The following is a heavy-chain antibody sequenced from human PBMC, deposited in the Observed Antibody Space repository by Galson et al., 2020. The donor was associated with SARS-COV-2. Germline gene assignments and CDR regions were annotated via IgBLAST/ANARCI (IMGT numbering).Heavy chain of an antibody. V-gene: IGHV4-39*01. J-gene: IGHJ4*02. CDR1: GGSISSSSYY. CDR3: ARNYDILTLPSYYFDS. Sequence: SETLSLTCTVSGGSISSSSYYWGWIRQPPGKGLEWIGSIYYSGSTYYNPSLKSRVTISVDTSKNQFSLKLSSVTAADTAVYYCARNYDILTLPSYYFDSGGQGPLVTVSS. CDR2: IYYSGST. D-gene: IGHD3-9*01.